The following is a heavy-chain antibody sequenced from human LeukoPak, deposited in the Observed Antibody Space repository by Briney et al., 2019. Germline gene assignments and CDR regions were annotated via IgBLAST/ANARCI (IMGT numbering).Heavy chain of an antibody. CDR2: ISYDGSNK. V-gene: IGHV3-30*04. CDR3: ASGKGSGSYYYGMDV. D-gene: IGHD3-10*01. J-gene: IGHJ6*02. Sequence: PGRSLRLSCAASGFTFSSYAMHWVRQAPGKGLEWVAVISYDGSNKYYADSVKGRFTISRDNSKNTLYLQMNSLRAEDTAVYYCASGKGSGSYYYGMDVWGQGTTVTVS. CDR1: GFTFSSYA.